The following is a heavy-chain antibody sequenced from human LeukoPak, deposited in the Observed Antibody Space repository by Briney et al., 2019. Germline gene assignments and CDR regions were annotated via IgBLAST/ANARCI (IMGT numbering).Heavy chain of an antibody. CDR2: IYWNDDK. J-gene: IGHJ4*02. Sequence: SGPPLFTPTPTLSLTCTFSGFSLSPSGGGVGWIRQPAGKALEWLALIYWNDDKRYSPSLKSRLTITKDTSKNQVVLTMTNMDPVDTSTYYCAHRGTIATAGTAYWAFDYWGQGTLVTVSS. D-gene: IGHD6-13*01. CDR1: GFSLSPSGGG. CDR3: AHRGTIATAGTAYWAFDY. V-gene: IGHV2-5*01.